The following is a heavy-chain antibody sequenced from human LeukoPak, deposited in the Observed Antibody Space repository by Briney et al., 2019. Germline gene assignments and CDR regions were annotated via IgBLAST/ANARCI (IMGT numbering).Heavy chain of an antibody. V-gene: IGHV1-69*06. Sequence: ASVKVSCKASGGTFSSYAISWVRQAPGQGLEWMGGIIPIFGTANYAQKFQGRVTITADKSTSTAYMELSSLRSEDTAVYYCARHYSARFYYDSDPAFDIWGQGTMVTVSS. J-gene: IGHJ3*02. CDR3: ARHYSARFYYDSDPAFDI. D-gene: IGHD3-22*01. CDR1: GGTFSSYA. CDR2: IIPIFGTA.